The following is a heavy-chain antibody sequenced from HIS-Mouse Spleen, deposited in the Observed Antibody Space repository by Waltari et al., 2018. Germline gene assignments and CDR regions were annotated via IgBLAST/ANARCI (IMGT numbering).Heavy chain of an antibody. CDR3: AKASSGWLDY. D-gene: IGHD6-19*01. CDR2: ISYDGSNK. Sequence: QVQLVESGGGAVQPGRSLRRSCAASGSTFSSIGLPWVRQAPGKGLEWVAVISYDGSNKYYADSVKGRFTISRDNSKNTLYLQMNSLRAEDTAVYYCAKASSGWLDYWGQGTLVTVSS. CDR1: GSTFSSIG. J-gene: IGHJ4*02. V-gene: IGHV3-30*18.